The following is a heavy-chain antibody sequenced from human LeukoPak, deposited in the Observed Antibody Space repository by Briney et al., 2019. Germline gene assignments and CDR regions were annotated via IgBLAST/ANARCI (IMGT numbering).Heavy chain of an antibody. D-gene: IGHD2-2*01. CDR1: GGSISSYY. V-gene: IGHV4-59*12. CDR2: IYYSGST. Sequence: SETLSLTCTVSGGSISSYYWSWIRQPPGKGLEWIGYIYYSGSTNYNPSLKSRVTISVDTSKNQFSLKLSSVTAADTAVYYCASLPATRHYYYYYMDVWGKGTTVTVSS. J-gene: IGHJ6*03. CDR3: ASLPATRHYYYYYMDV.